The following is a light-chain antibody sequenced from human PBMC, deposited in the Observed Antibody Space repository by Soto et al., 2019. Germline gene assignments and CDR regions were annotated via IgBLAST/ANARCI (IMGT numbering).Light chain of an antibody. CDR1: SSDVGSCSH. CDR3: CLCGGMV. V-gene: IGLV2-23*01. J-gene: IGLJ2*01. Sequence: QSALTQPASVSGSPGQSITISCTGTSSDVGSCSHVSWFQQHPGKAPKLMIHEDTKRPSGVSDRFSGSRSGNTASLTVSGLQPEDEADYYCCLCGGMVFGGGTKVTVL. CDR2: EDT.